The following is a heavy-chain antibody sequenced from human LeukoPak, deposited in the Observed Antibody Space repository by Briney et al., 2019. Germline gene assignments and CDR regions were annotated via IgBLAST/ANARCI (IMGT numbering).Heavy chain of an antibody. CDR3: ARVHFRYFLY. CDR2: ISSSGSTI. D-gene: IGHD3-9*01. CDR1: GFTFSSYE. Sequence: GGSLRLSCAASGFTFSSYEMNWVRQAPGKGLEWVSYISSSGSTIYYADSVKGRFTISRDNAKNSLDLQMNSLRDEDTAVYYCARVHFRYFLYWGQGALVTVSS. V-gene: IGHV3-48*03. J-gene: IGHJ4*02.